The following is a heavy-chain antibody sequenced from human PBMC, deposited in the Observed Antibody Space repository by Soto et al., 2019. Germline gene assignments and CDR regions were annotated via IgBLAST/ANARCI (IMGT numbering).Heavy chain of an antibody. J-gene: IGHJ4*02. V-gene: IGHV3-23*01. CDR3: AKSSRYCSGGGCFYYFDY. CDR1: GFSIGSSA. Sequence: EVQLLESGGGLVQPGGSLRLSCAASGFSIGSSAWSWVRQAPGKGLDWVSTIGGNGVTTFYADSVKGRFTISRDISRNTVFLQMSSLRAEDTALYYCAKSSRYCSGGGCFYYFDYWGQGTLVIVSS. D-gene: IGHD2-15*01. CDR2: IGGNGVTT.